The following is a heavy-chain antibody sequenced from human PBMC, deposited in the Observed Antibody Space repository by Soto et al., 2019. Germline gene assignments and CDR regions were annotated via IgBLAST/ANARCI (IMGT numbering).Heavy chain of an antibody. Sequence: PSETLSLTCTVSGGSISSGGYYWSWIRQHPGKGLEWIGYIYYSGSTYHNPSLKSRVTISVDTSKNQFSLKLSSVTAADTAVYYCARYLHGYIPKYYFDYWGQGTLVTVSS. CDR1: GGSISSGGYY. J-gene: IGHJ4*02. CDR2: IYYSGST. CDR3: ARYLHGYIPKYYFDY. D-gene: IGHD5-12*01. V-gene: IGHV4-31*03.